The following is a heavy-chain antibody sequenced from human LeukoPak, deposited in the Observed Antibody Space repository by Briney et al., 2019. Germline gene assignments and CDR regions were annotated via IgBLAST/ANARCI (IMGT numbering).Heavy chain of an antibody. V-gene: IGHV5-51*01. D-gene: IGHD2-2*01. J-gene: IGHJ4*02. CDR3: ARSYQLLNMVFDY. Sequence: PGESLKISCKGSGYSFTSYWIGWVRQMPGKGLEWMGIIYPGDSDTRYSPSFQGQVTISADKSISTAYLQRSSLKASDTAMYYCARSYQLLNMVFDYWGQGTLVTVSS. CDR2: IYPGDSDT. CDR1: GYSFTSYW.